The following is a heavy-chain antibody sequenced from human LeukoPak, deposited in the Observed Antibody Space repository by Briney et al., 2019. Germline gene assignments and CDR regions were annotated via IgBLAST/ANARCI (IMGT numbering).Heavy chain of an antibody. Sequence: SETLSLTSTVSGCSVSRAYDYRSWIRQSPGKGLEWIGNIYYSGSTNYNPSLKSRVTISSDTSKNQISLKLSSVTAADTAVYFCSRDRGWEVHDFWGQGTLVTVSS. CDR1: GCSVSRAYDY. CDR3: SRDRGWEVHDF. J-gene: IGHJ4*02. V-gene: IGHV4-61*01. CDR2: IYYSGST. D-gene: IGHD1-26*01.